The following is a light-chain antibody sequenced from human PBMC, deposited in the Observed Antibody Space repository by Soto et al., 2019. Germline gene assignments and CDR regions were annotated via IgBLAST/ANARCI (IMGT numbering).Light chain of an antibody. CDR2: AAS. J-gene: IGKJ2*01. Sequence: DIQMTQSPSSLSASVGDRVTITCRASQSVRTYLTWCQQKPGKAPKLLIYAASSLESGVPSRFSGSGSGTDFTLTITSLQPVDFATYYCQQSYITPYTFGQGTKLEIK. V-gene: IGKV1-39*01. CDR3: QQSYITPYT. CDR1: QSVRTY.